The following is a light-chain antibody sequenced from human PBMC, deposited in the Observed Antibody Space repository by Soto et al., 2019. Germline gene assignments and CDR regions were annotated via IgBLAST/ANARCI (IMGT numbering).Light chain of an antibody. CDR3: QQRSNWPPAST. V-gene: IGKV3-11*01. J-gene: IGKJ4*01. CDR2: DAS. Sequence: EIVLTQSPATLSLSPGERATLSCRASQSVSSYLAWYQQKPGQAPRLLIYDASNRATGIPSRFSGSGSGTDFTLNISSLEPEDFAVYYCQQRSNWPPASTFGGGTKVEIK. CDR1: QSVSSY.